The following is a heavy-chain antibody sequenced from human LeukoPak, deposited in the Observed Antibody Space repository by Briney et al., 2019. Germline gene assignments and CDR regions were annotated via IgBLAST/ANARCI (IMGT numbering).Heavy chain of an antibody. J-gene: IGHJ4*02. V-gene: IGHV3-21*01. CDR2: ISSSSSYI. Sequence: EAGGSLRLSCAASGFTFSSYGMHWVRQAPGKGLEWVSPISSSSSYIYYADSVKGRFTISRDNSKNTLYLQMNSLRAEDTAVYYCARAPLRVPFTSGWYYFDYWGQGTLVTVSS. CDR3: ARAPLRVPFTSGWYYFDY. CDR1: GFTFSSYG. D-gene: IGHD6-19*01.